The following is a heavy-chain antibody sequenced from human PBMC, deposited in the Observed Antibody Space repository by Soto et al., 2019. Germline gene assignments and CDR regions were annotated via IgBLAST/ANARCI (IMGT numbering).Heavy chain of an antibody. J-gene: IGHJ4*02. D-gene: IGHD3-16*01. V-gene: IGHV3-23*01. CDR3: LKEPAEVGEPPLDS. Sequence: PGGSLRLSCAASGFTFSSYAMSWVRQAPGKGLEWGSGIPHNGYSTYYADSVKGRFTISRDASKSTLYLQMNSLRVGSTAGLYCLKEPAEVGEPPLDSWRQGTLVTGAS. CDR2: IPHNGYST. CDR1: GFTFSSYA.